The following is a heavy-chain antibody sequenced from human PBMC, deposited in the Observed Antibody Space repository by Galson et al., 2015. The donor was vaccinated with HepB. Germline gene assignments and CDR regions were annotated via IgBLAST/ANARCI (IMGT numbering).Heavy chain of an antibody. Sequence: SLRLSCAAPGFTFSGNWMHWLRQAPGKGLVWVSQINSDETDTRYADSVKGRFTISRDNAKNTLYLQMNSLRSEDTAVYYCGEDTGYWGQGTLVIVSS. CDR1: GFTFSGNW. J-gene: IGHJ4*02. CDR2: INSDETDT. V-gene: IGHV3-74*01. CDR3: GEDTGY. D-gene: IGHD2-15*01.